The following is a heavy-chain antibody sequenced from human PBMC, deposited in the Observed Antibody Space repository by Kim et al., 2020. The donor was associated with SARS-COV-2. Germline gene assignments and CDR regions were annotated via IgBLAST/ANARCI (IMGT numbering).Heavy chain of an antibody. J-gene: IGHJ4*02. Sequence: SETLSLTCAVYGGSFSGYYWSWIRQPPGKGLEWIGEINHSGSTNYNPSLKSRVTISVDTSKNQFSLKLSSVTAADTAVYYCARVAVTMVRGAKTKNYFDYWGQGTLVTVSS. CDR2: INHSGST. CDR3: ARVAVTMVRGAKTKNYFDY. CDR1: GGSFSGYY. D-gene: IGHD3-10*01. V-gene: IGHV4-34*01.